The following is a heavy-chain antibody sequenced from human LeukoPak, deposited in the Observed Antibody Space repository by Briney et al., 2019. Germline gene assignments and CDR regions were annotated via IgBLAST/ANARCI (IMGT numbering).Heavy chain of an antibody. CDR2: ISGSGGST. V-gene: IGHV3-23*01. CDR1: GFTFSSYA. J-gene: IGHJ4*02. Sequence: GSLSLSCAASGFTFSSYAMSWVRQAPGKGLEWVSAISGSGGSTYYADSVKGRFTISRDNSKNTLYLQMNSLRAEDTAVYYCAKAPLSSSWFTFDYWGQGTLVTVSS. CDR3: AKAPLSSSWFTFDY. D-gene: IGHD6-13*01.